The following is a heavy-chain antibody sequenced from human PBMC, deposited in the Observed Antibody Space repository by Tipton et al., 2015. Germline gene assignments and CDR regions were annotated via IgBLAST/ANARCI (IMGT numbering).Heavy chain of an antibody. D-gene: IGHD6-19*01. Sequence: LRLSCVASGFTFSNYWMTWVRQPPGKGLEWIAEITHSGSTNYNPSLKSRVTISVDTSKNQFSLKLTSVTAADTAVYYCASRGAGTSHYAMDVWGQGTTVTVSS. CDR1: GFTFSNYW. V-gene: IGHV4-34*01. CDR2: ITHSGST. J-gene: IGHJ6*02. CDR3: ASRGAGTSHYAMDV.